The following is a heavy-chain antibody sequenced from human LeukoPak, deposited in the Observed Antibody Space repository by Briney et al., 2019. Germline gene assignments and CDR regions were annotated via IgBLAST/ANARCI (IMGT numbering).Heavy chain of an antibody. CDR3: ARQVVTLFDY. D-gene: IGHD2-21*02. CDR2: IYYSGST. V-gene: IGHV4-39*01. Sequence: SETLSLTCTVSGGSISSSSYYWGWIRQPPGKGLEWIGSIYYSGSTYYNPSLKSRVTISVDTSKNQFSLKLSSVTAADTAVYYCARQVVTLFDYWGQGTLVTVSS. CDR1: GGSISSSSYY. J-gene: IGHJ4*02.